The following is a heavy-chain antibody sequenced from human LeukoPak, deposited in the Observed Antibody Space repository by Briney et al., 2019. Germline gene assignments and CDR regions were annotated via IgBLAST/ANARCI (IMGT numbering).Heavy chain of an antibody. J-gene: IGHJ4*02. CDR3: TREEDSSSSSQDY. Sequence: ASVKVSCEASGYTSTSSAISWVRHAPVQGLEWMGWISAYNGNTNDAQKLQGRVTITTDTSTSTAYMELRSLRSDDTAVYYGTREEDSSSSSQDYWGQGTLVTVSS. CDR2: ISAYNGNT. D-gene: IGHD6-6*01. CDR1: GYTSTSSA. V-gene: IGHV1-18*01.